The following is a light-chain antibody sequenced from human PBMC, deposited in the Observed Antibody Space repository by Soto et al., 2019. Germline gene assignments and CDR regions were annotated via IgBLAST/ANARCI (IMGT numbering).Light chain of an antibody. CDR1: QSVSSY. CDR2: DAS. J-gene: IGKJ1*01. CDR3: QQRTNCRGWT. V-gene: IGKV3-11*01. Sequence: EIVLTQSPATLSLSPGERATLSCRASQSVSSYLAWYQQKPGQAPRLLIYDASNRATGIPPRFSGSGSGTDFTLTISSLEPEDFAVYYCQQRTNCRGWTFGQGTKVEIK.